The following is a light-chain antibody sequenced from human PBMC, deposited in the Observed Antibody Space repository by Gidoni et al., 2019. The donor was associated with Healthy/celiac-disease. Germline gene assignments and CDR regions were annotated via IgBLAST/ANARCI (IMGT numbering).Light chain of an antibody. V-gene: IGKV1-5*03. CDR3: QQYNSYWWT. Sequence: DIQMTQSPSTLSPSVGDRVTITCRASQSISSWLAWYQQKPGKAPKLLIYKASSLESGVPSRFSGSGSGTEFTLTISSLQPDDFATYYCQQYNSYWWTFGQGTKVEIK. J-gene: IGKJ1*01. CDR1: QSISSW. CDR2: KAS.